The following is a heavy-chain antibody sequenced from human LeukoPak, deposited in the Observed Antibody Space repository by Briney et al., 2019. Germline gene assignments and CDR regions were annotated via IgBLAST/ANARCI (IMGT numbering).Heavy chain of an antibody. CDR2: IYSGGST. D-gene: IGHD2-2*02. Sequence: QSAGSLRRSCAASGFTVSSNYMSWVRQAPGKGLEWVSVIYSGGSTYYADSVKGRFTISRDNSKNTLYLQMNSLRAEDKAVYYCASTDATAIPSLHFDYWGQGTLVTVSS. CDR1: GFTVSSNY. V-gene: IGHV3-66*02. CDR3: ASTDATAIPSLHFDY. J-gene: IGHJ4*02.